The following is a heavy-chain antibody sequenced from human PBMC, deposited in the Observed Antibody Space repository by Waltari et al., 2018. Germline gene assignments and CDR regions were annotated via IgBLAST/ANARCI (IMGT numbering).Heavy chain of an antibody. J-gene: IGHJ4*02. CDR2: IYTSGST. V-gene: IGHV4-61*02. CDR1: GGSISSGSYY. Sequence: QVQLQESGPGLVKPSQTLSLTCTVSGGSISSGSYYWSWIRQPAGKGLEWIGRIYTSGSTNYNPSPKGRGTISVDTSKNQFSLKLSSVTAADTAVYYCARAPRAGYYGSGRTDYFDYWGQGTLVTVSS. CDR3: ARAPRAGYYGSGRTDYFDY. D-gene: IGHD3-10*01.